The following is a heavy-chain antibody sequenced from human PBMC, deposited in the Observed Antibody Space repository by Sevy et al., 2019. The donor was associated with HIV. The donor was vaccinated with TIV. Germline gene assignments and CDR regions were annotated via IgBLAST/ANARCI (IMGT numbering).Heavy chain of an antibody. D-gene: IGHD3-22*01. CDR2: IWYDGSNK. CDR3: ARDRRFSYYYDSSGYYHGDAFDI. J-gene: IGHJ3*02. CDR1: GFTFSSYG. V-gene: IGHV3-33*01. Sequence: GGSLRLSCAASGFTFSSYGMHWVRQAPGKGLEWVAVIWYDGSNKYYADSVKGRFTISRDNSKNTLYLQMNSLRAEDTAVYYCARDRRFSYYYDSSGYYHGDAFDIWGQGTMVTVS.